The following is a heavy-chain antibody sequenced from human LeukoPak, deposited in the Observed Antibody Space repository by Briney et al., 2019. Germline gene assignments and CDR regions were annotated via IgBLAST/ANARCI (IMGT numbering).Heavy chain of an antibody. CDR1: GGSISSYC. CDR2: IYYSGST. CDR3: ARDQGYCSGGSCYSDDAFDI. Sequence: PSETLSLTCTVSGGSISSYCWSWIRQPPGKGLEWIGYIYYSGSTNYNPSLKSRVTISVDTSKNQFSLKLSSVTAADTAVYYCARDQGYCSGGSCYSDDAFDIWGQGTMVTVSS. V-gene: IGHV4-59*01. D-gene: IGHD2-15*01. J-gene: IGHJ3*02.